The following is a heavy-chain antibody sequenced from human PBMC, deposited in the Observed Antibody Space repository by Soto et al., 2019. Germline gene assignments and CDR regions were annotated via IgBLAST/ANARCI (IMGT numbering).Heavy chain of an antibody. CDR3: ARLVVVVPVANV. CDR1: GGSISYNSYY. J-gene: IGHJ4*02. Sequence: SETLSLTCSVSGGSISYNSYYFGWLRQPPGKGLEWVGGIFYTGTTYYSPSLKDRVTISVDTSKNSFSLNLTSVTAADTAVYFCARLVVVVPVANVWGQGALVTVSS. V-gene: IGHV4-39*02. D-gene: IGHD2-2*01. CDR2: IFYTGTT.